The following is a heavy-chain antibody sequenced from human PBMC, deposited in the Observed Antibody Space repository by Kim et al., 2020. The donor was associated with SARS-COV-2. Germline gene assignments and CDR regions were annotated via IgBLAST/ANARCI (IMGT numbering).Heavy chain of an antibody. J-gene: IGHJ4*02. CDR2: ISGSGGST. CDR1: GFTFSSYA. Sequence: GGSLRLSCAASGFTFSSYAMSWVRQAPGKGLEWVSAISGSGGSTYYADSVKGRFTISRDNSKNTLYLQMNSLRAEDTAVYYCAKHPPLEITIFGVVIPPFDYWGQGTLVTVSS. CDR3: AKHPPLEITIFGVVIPPFDY. D-gene: IGHD3-3*01. V-gene: IGHV3-23*01.